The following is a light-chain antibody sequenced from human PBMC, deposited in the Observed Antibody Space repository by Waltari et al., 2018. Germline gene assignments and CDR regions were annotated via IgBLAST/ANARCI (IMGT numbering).Light chain of an antibody. V-gene: IGLV2-14*03. CDR2: DVN. Sequence: QSALTQPASVSESPGQSITISCTAPSSDVFPYNYVPWYQHHPGPAPKLLIYDVNNRPSGGSDRFSGSKSGNAASLTISRLQAEDEADYYCSSYTASGTLVFGGGTRLTVL. CDR3: SSYTASGTLV. J-gene: IGLJ2*01. CDR1: SSDVFPYNY.